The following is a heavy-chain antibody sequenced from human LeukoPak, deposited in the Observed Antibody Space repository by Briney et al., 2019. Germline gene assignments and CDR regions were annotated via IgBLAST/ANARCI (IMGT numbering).Heavy chain of an antibody. CDR3: ARARLPYYYYYGMDV. Sequence: SETLSLTCTVSGGSISSYYWSWIRQPPGKGLEWIGYIYYSGSTNYNPSLKSRVAISVDTSKNQFSLKLSSVTAADTAVYYCARARLPYYYYYGMDVWGQGTTVTVSS. CDR1: GGSISSYY. V-gene: IGHV4-59*01. CDR2: IYYSGST. J-gene: IGHJ6*02.